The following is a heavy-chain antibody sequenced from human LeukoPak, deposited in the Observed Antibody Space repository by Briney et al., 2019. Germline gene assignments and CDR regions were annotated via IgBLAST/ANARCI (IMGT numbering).Heavy chain of an antibody. CDR1: GHTFTSYG. D-gene: IGHD3-10*01. Sequence: ASVKVSCKASGHTFTSYGISWVRQAPGQGLEWMGWISAYNGNTNYAQKLQGRVTMTTDTSTSTAYMELRSLRSDDTAVYYCASLSNYYGSGSYPYYYGMDVWGQGTTVTVSS. CDR3: ASLSNYYGSGSYPYYYGMDV. J-gene: IGHJ6*02. V-gene: IGHV1-18*01. CDR2: ISAYNGNT.